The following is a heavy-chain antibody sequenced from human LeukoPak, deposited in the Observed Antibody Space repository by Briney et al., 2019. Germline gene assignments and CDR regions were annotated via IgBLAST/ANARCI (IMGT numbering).Heavy chain of an antibody. J-gene: IGHJ4*02. V-gene: IGHV4-34*01. CDR3: ARRLDIAVAGIKTGDYFDY. Sequence: SETLSLTCAVYGGSFSGYYWNWVRQPPGKGLEWIGEINHSGSTNYNPSLKSRVTISVDTSKNQFSLKLSSVTAADTAVYYCARRLDIAVAGIKTGDYFDYWGQGTLVTVSS. CDR1: GGSFSGYY. CDR2: INHSGST. D-gene: IGHD6-19*01.